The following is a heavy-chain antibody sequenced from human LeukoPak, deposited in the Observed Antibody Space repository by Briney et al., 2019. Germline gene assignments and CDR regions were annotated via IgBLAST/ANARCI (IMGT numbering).Heavy chain of an antibody. D-gene: IGHD2-8*01. CDR2: VYHTGAS. J-gene: IGHJ4*02. CDR3: TRVVNGGHFDY. Sequence: SETLSLTCSVSGASTNNYYWTWIRQPPGKGLEWIGYVYHTGASGYHPSLKSRVAMSLDTSKNQVSLNLRSVTAADTAVYFCTRVVNGGHFDYWGQGTLVTVSS. CDR1: GASTNNYY. V-gene: IGHV4-59*01.